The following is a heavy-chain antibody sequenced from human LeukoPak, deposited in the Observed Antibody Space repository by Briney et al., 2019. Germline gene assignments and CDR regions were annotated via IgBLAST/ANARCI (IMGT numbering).Heavy chain of an antibody. CDR3: AKLSYCSSTSCLDY. J-gene: IGHJ4*02. D-gene: IGHD2-2*01. CDR2: ISGSGGST. CDR1: GFTFSSYA. Sequence: PGGSLRLSCAASGFTFSSYAMSWVRQAPGKGLEWVSAISGSGGSTYYADSVKGRFTISRDNSKSTLYLQMNSLRAEDTAVYCCAKLSYCSSTSCLDYWGQGTLVTVSS. V-gene: IGHV3-23*01.